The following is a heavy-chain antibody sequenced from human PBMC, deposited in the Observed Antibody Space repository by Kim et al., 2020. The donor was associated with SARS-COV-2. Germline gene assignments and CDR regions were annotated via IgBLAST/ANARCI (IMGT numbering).Heavy chain of an antibody. CDR2: IKTKTEGGTT. J-gene: IGHJ4*02. V-gene: IGHV3-15*01. CDR3: TSLSGGY. CDR1: RFTFSNAW. Sequence: GGSLRLSCAASRFTFSNAWMSWVRQAPGKGLEWVGRIKTKTEGGTTDYAAPVKGRFTISRDDSKNTLYLQMNSLKTEDTAIYYCTSLSGGYWGQGALVTVSS. D-gene: IGHD1-1*01.